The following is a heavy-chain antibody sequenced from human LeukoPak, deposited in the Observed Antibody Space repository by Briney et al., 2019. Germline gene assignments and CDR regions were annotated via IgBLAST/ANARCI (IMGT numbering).Heavy chain of an antibody. CDR2: VKSQAAGETP. CDR1: GFIFSNDW. CDR3: ATWGTSYSDY. D-gene: IGHD3-16*01. V-gene: IGHV3-15*01. J-gene: IGHJ4*02. Sequence: PGGSLRLSCAASGFIFSNDWMSWVRQAPGKGLEWVGRVKSQAAGETPDYAAHVKDRFTISREESKNTLYLQMNSLKSEDTAVYYCATWGTSYSDYWGQGTLVTVSS.